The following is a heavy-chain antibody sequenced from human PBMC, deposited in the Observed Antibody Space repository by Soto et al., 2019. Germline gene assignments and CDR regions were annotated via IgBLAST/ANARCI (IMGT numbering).Heavy chain of an antibody. CDR2: ISATGGST. D-gene: IGHD1-26*01. V-gene: IGHV3-23*01. CDR1: GFTFGIYA. CDR3: AEDLSSYYHFDF. Sequence: EVQLLESGGDLVQPGGSLRLSCAASGFTFGIYAMTWVRQAPGKGLEWVSTISATGGSTFYADSVKGRFTISRDNSKNTLSLQMNSLRAEDTAICCGAEDLSSYYHFDFWGQGTLVTVSS. J-gene: IGHJ4*02.